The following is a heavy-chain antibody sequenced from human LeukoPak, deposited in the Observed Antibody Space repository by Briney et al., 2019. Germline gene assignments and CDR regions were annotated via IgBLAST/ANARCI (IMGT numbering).Heavy chain of an antibody. V-gene: IGHV4-38-2*02. CDR1: EYSISSCFH. D-gene: IGHD2-2*01. CDR3: ERVTGGYCSNTSCYALDV. Sequence: SETLSLTCTVSEYSISSCFHWGWIRQPPGKGLEWIGSIYHGGSTFYNPSLKSRVTISVDTSKNQFSLNLNSVTAADTAVYYCERVTGGYCSNTSCYALDVWGTGTTVTVSS. J-gene: IGHJ6*04. CDR2: IYHGGST.